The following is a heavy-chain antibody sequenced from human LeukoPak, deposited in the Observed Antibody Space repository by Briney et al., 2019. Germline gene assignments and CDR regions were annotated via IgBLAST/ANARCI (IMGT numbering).Heavy chain of an antibody. J-gene: IGHJ4*02. CDR1: GFTFSSVG. CDR2: IEYDGSNQ. Sequence: GGSLRLSCAASGFTFSSVGMHWVRQAPGKGLEWVAFIEYDGSNQYYANSVKGRFTFSRDNFKNTLYLQMHSLRAEDTAVYYRAKGFRYYIDYWGQGTLVTVSS. V-gene: IGHV3-30*02. CDR3: AKGFRYYIDY. D-gene: IGHD1-14*01.